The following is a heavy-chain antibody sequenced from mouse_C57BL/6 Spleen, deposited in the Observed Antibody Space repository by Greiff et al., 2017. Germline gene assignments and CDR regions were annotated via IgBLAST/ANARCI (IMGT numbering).Heavy chain of an antibody. J-gene: IGHJ4*01. CDR2: IWWNDDT. Sequence: QVTLIVSGPGILQPSQTLSLTCSFSGFSLSTSNMGIGWIRQPSGKGLVWLAHIWWNDDTYYHPSLKRRLTLSKDTSNHQVFLKITSVDTAETATYYCARVTTVVATGYYAMDYGGQGTSVTVSS. D-gene: IGHD1-1*01. CDR3: ARVTTVVATGYYAMDY. CDR1: GFSLSTSNMG. V-gene: IGHV8-5*01.